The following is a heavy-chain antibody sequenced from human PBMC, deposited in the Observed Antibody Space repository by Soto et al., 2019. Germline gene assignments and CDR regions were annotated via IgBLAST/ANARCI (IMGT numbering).Heavy chain of an antibody. V-gene: IGHV4-39*01. CDR3: ASRGYSSSSPPEYFQH. J-gene: IGHJ1*01. D-gene: IGHD6-6*01. CDR2: IYYSGST. CDR1: GGSISSSSYY. Sequence: SETLSLTCTVSGGSISSSSYYWGWIRQPPGKGLEWIGSIYYSGSTYYNPSLKSRVTISVDTSKNQFSLKLSSVTAADTAVYYCASRGYSSSSPPEYFQHWGQGTLVTVSS.